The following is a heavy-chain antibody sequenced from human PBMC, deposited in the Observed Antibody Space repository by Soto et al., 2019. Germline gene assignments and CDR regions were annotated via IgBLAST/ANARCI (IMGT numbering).Heavy chain of an antibody. CDR2: IRSKANSYAT. CDR3: TRHEDSMRVSY. CDR1: GFTFSGSA. D-gene: IGHD3-22*01. V-gene: IGHV3-73*02. Sequence: EVQLVESGGGLVQPGGSLKLSCAASGFTFSGSAMHWVRQASGKGLEWVGRIRSKANSYATAYAASVKGRFTISRDDSNNTAYLQMTSLKTEDTAVYYCTRHEDSMRVSYWGQGNLVTVSS. J-gene: IGHJ4*02.